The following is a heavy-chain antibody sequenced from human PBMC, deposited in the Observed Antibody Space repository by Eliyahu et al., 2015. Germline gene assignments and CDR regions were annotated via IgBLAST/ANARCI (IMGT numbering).Heavy chain of an antibody. V-gene: IGHV1-69*01. J-gene: IGHJ4*02. CDR1: XGTFSXNG. CDR3: ARGGEEHQLQSRPFDY. CDR2: IIPLFGTA. D-gene: IGHD2-2*01. Sequence: QVQLVQSGAEVKKPGSSVKVSCKASXGTFSXNGISWVRQAPGQGLXWMGGIIPLFGTANYAQKFQGRVTITADEYMSTVYMELRSLRYEDTAVYYCARGGEEHQLQSRPFDYWGQGTLVTVSS.